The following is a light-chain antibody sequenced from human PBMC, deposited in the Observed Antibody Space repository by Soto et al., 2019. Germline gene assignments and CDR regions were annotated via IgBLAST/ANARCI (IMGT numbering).Light chain of an antibody. CDR2: DVS. CDR3: SSYTSSRAYV. Sequence: SVLTQPASVSGSPGQSITISCTGTSSDVGGYNYVSWYQQHPGKAPKLMIYDVSDRPSGVSNRFSGSKSGNTASLTISGLQAEDEADYYCSSYTSSRAYVFGIGTKVTVL. J-gene: IGLJ1*01. CDR1: SSDVGGYNY. V-gene: IGLV2-14*01.